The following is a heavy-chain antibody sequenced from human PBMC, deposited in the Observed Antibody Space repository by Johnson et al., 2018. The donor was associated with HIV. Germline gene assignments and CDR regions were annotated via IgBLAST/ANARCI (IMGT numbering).Heavy chain of an antibody. CDR2: ISYDGSNK. V-gene: IGHV3-30*14. CDR1: GFTFSSYA. D-gene: IGHD3-22*01. CDR3: SKSQDRSAYDYDFDI. J-gene: IGHJ3*02. Sequence: QVQLVESGGGVVQPGRSLRLSCAASGFTFSSYAMHWVRQAPGKGLEWVAVISYDGSNKYYADSVKGRFTISRDDSKNTLFLQMNSLRTEDTAVYYCSKSQDRSAYDYDFDIGGQGTMVTVSS.